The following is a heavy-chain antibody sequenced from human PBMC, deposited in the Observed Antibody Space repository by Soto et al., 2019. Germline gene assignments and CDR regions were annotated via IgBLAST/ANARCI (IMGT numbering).Heavy chain of an antibody. V-gene: IGHV1-69*01. CDR1: GGTFSSYA. J-gene: IGHJ6*02. D-gene: IGHD2-2*01. CDR3: ARGRPDIVVVPAAVEDSSSHYYYYGMDV. Sequence: QVQLVQSGAEVKKPGSSVKVSCKASGGTFSSYAISWVRQAPGQGLEWMGGIIPICGTANYAQKFQGRVTSTADESTSTAYMELSSLRSEDTAVYYWARGRPDIVVVPAAVEDSSSHYYYYGMDVWGQGTTVTVSS. CDR2: IIPICGTA.